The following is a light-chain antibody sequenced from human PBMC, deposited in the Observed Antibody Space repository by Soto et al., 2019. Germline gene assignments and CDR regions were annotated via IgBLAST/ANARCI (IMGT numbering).Light chain of an antibody. CDR1: QSVSSSY. CDR3: QQFGSSRWT. CDR2: DAS. J-gene: IGKJ1*01. Sequence: EIVLTQSPGTLSLSPGERATLSCRASQSVSSSYLAWYQQRPGQAPRLLTYDASSRATGIPDRFSGSGSGTDFTLTIGRLEPEDFAVYYCQQFGSSRWTFGQGTKVEI. V-gene: IGKV3-20*01.